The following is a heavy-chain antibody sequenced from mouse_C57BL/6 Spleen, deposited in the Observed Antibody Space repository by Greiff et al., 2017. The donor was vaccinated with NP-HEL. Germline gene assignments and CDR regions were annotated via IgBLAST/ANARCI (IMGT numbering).Heavy chain of an antibody. CDR1: GYTFTSSW. CDR3: ARGYGDNDY. J-gene: IGHJ2*01. D-gene: IGHD2-13*01. CDR2: IDPSDRET. Sequence: QVQLQQSGAELVRPGSSVKLSCKASGYTFTSSWMPWVKQRPIQGLEWIGNIDPSDRETHYNQKFKDKATLTVDKSSSTAYMQLSSLTSEDSAVYYCARGYGDNDYWGQGTTLTVSS. V-gene: IGHV1-52*01.